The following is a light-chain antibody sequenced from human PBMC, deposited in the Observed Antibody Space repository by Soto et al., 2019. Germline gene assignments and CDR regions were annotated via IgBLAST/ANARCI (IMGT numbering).Light chain of an antibody. Sequence: IGMTQSPATLSVSPGERATLSCRASQIVNNKLAWYQQKPGQAPRLLIYDASNRATGIPARFRGSGSGTDFTLTISSLEPEDFAVYYCQQRSNWPPITFGQGTRLEIK. CDR3: QQRSNWPPIT. CDR1: QIVNNK. V-gene: IGKV3-11*01. CDR2: DAS. J-gene: IGKJ5*01.